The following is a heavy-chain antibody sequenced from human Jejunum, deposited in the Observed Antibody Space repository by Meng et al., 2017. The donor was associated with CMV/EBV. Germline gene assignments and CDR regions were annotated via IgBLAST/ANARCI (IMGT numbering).Heavy chain of an antibody. CDR3: TRDNLSGSYYFDY. Sequence: VQLQQWGSGLLKPSETRSLPCIVSGGSINGYYCSWIRQPAGKGLEWIGRIYTSGNTNYNPSLKSRVTMSVDTSKNQFSLKLSSVTAADTAVYYCTRDNLSGSYYFDYWGQGTLVTVSS. CDR1: GGSINGYY. CDR2: IYTSGNT. D-gene: IGHD1-26*01. V-gene: IGHV4-4*07. J-gene: IGHJ4*02.